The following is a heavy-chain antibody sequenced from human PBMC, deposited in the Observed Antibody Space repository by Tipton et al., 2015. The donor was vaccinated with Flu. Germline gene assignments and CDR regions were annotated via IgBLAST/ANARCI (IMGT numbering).Heavy chain of an antibody. CDR3: ARQLSVGATSGFDY. V-gene: IGHV4-38-2*01. J-gene: IGHJ4*02. CDR1: AYSISSGYY. Sequence: TLSLTCAVSAYSISSGYYWGWIRKPPGKGLEWIGSIYHSGSTYYNPSLKSRVTISVDTSKNQFSLKLSSVTAADTAVYYCARQLSVGATSGFDYWGQGTRVIVST. D-gene: IGHD1-26*01. CDR2: IYHSGST.